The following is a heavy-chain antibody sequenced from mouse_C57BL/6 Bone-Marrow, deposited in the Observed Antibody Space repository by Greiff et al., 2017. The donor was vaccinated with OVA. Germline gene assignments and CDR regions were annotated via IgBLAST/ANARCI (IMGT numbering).Heavy chain of an antibody. CDR1: GFNIKDDY. V-gene: IGHV14-4*01. D-gene: IGHD2-1*01. J-gene: IGHJ2*01. CDR2: IDPENGDT. CDR3: TSYGNFDY. Sequence: EVMLVESGAELVRPGASVKLSCTASGFNIKDDYMHWMKQRPEQGLEWIGWIDPENGDTEYASKFQGKATITADTSSNTAYLQLSSLTSEDTAVYYCTSYGNFDYWGQGTTLTVSS.